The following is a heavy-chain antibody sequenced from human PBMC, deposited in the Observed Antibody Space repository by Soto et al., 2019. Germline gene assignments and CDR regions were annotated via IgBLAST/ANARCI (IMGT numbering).Heavy chain of an antibody. J-gene: IGHJ6*02. V-gene: IGHV1-18*01. CDR2: ISAYNGNT. CDR1: GYTFTSYG. D-gene: IGHD3-3*01. Sequence: ASVKVSCKASGYTFTSYGISWVRQAPGQGLEWMGWISAYNGNTNYAQKLRGRVTMTTDTSTSTAYMELRSLRSDDTAVYYCARDPPYYDFWSGYYTGIGYYGMDVWGQGTTVTVSS. CDR3: ARDPPYYDFWSGYYTGIGYYGMDV.